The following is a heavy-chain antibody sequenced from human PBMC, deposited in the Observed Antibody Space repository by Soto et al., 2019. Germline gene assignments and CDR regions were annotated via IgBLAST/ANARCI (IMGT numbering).Heavy chain of an antibody. CDR2: IYYRAMP. CDR1: GGSITRGDYY. D-gene: IGHD6-13*01. J-gene: IGHJ4*02. Sequence: PSETLSLTCNVSGGSITRGDYYWSWLRQPPGKGLEWIGYIYYRAMPYYTPSLKSRVTISVDTSKNQFSLSMTSVTAADTAVYYCARGSALLFYYFDYWGQGTPVTVSS. CDR3: ARGSALLFYYFDY. V-gene: IGHV4-30-4*01.